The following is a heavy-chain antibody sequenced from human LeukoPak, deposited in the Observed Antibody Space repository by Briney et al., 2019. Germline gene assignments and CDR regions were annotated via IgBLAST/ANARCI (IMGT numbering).Heavy chain of an antibody. Sequence: ASMKVSRKASGYTLTGYYINLERPGPGQGLEWVGWMNPNRGDTSYAQKFQGRVTMTRDTPINTAYMELSGLTSDDTAVYYCGRRRIDCSDTGCYVDYWGQGTLVTVSS. D-gene: IGHD2-15*01. CDR1: GYTLTGYY. V-gene: IGHV1-2*02. CDR3: GRRRIDCSDTGCYVDY. CDR2: MNPNRGDT. J-gene: IGHJ4*02.